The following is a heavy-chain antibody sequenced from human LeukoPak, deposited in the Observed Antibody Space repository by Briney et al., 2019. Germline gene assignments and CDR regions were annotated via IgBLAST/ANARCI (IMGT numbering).Heavy chain of an antibody. Sequence: PGGSLRLSCAASGFTFSSYAMHWVRQAPGKGLEWVAVISYDGSNKYYADSVKGRFTISRDNSKNTLYLQMNSLRAEDTAVYYCARGDYVWGTIKAPFDYWGQGTLVTVSS. CDR3: ARGDYVWGTIKAPFDY. J-gene: IGHJ4*02. D-gene: IGHD3-16*01. V-gene: IGHV3-30*04. CDR1: GFTFSSYA. CDR2: ISYDGSNK.